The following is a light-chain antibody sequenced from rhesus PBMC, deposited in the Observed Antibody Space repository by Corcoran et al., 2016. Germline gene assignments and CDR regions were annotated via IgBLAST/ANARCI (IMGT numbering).Light chain of an antibody. CDR1: QSLLYSSNNKSF. Sequence: DIVMTQSPDSLAVSLGERVTINCKSSQSLLYSSNNKSFLAWYQQKPGQAPKLLIYWASTRQSGVPNRFRGSGSGTDFTLTITGLQAEDVAVYYCQQYYSSPLTFGGGTKVEIK. V-gene: IGKV4-1*01. CDR3: QQYYSSPLT. CDR2: WAS. J-gene: IGKJ4*01.